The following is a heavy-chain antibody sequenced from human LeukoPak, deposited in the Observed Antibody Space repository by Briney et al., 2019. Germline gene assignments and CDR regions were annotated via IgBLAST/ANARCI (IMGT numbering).Heavy chain of an antibody. CDR2: ISGPGGNT. CDR3: AREGGYDPFEY. CDR1: EFTFNNYG. V-gene: IGHV3-23*01. J-gene: IGHJ4*02. D-gene: IGHD5-12*01. Sequence: GGSLRLSCAASEFTFNNYGMNWVRQAPGKGLEWVSGISGPGGNTYYADSVKGRFTISRDNAKNTLHLQMNSLRAEDTAVYYCAREGGYDPFEYWGQGTLVTVSS.